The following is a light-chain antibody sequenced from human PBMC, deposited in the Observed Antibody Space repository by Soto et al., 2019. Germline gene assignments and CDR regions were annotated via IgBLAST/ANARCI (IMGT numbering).Light chain of an antibody. V-gene: IGKV3-15*01. CDR1: QSVRSN. Sequence: EIVLTQSPGTLSLSPGERATLSCRASQSVRSNLAWYQQKPGQAPRLLIYGASTGATGIPARFSGSGSGTEFTLTIGGLQSEDFAVYYCQQYHDWPLTFGGGTKVDIK. J-gene: IGKJ4*01. CDR2: GAS. CDR3: QQYHDWPLT.